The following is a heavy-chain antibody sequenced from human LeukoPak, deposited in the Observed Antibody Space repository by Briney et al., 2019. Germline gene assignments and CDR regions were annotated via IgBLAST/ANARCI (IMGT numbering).Heavy chain of an antibody. CDR1: GGSFSGYY. V-gene: IGHV4-34*01. D-gene: IGHD4-17*01. CDR2: INHSGST. Sequence: SETLSLTCAVYGGSFSGYYWSWIRQPPGKGLEWIGEINHSGSTNYNPSLKSRVTISVDTSKNQFSLKLSSVTAADTAVYYCARHRGDDYGDYFDYWGQGTLVTVSS. CDR3: ARHRGDDYGDYFDY. J-gene: IGHJ4*02.